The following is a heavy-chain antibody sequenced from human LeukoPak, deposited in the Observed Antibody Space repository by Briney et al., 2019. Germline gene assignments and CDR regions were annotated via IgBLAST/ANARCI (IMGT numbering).Heavy chain of an antibody. CDR1: GFTFSSYG. CDR3: AKDYYDFWSGYYPDY. CDR2: IRYDGSNK. J-gene: IGHJ4*02. D-gene: IGHD3-3*01. Sequence: GGSLRLSCAASGFTFSSYGMHWVRQAPGKGLEWAAFIRYDGSNKYYADSVKGRFAISRDNSKNTLYLQMNSLRAEDTAVYYCAKDYYDFWSGYYPDYWGQGTLVTVSS. V-gene: IGHV3-30*02.